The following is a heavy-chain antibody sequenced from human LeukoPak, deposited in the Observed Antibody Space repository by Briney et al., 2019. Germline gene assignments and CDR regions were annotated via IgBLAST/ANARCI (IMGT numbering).Heavy chain of an antibody. CDR1: GFTFSSYA. CDR3: ARPAVDTAMVSRFDY. Sequence: GGALRLSCAASGFTFSSYAMNWVRPAPGKGLEWISVMSGRGGSTDYADSVKGRFLISRDNSKNTLYLQMNSLRAEDTAVYYCARPAVDTAMVSRFDYWGQGTLVTVSS. CDR2: MSGRGGST. V-gene: IGHV3-23*01. D-gene: IGHD5-18*01. J-gene: IGHJ4*02.